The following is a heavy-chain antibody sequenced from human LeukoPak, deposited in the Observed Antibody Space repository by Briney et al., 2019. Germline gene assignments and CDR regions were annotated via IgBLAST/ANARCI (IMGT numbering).Heavy chain of an antibody. CDR1: GFTFDNYA. CDR3: ALAAAGTPIDY. D-gene: IGHD6-13*01. Sequence: GRSLRLSCAASGFTFDNYAMHWVRQAPGKGLEWVSGISWNSGSIGYADSVKGRFTISRDNAKNSLYLQMNSLRAEDTAVYYCALAAAGTPIDYWGQGTLVTVSS. CDR2: ISWNSGSI. J-gene: IGHJ4*02. V-gene: IGHV3-9*01.